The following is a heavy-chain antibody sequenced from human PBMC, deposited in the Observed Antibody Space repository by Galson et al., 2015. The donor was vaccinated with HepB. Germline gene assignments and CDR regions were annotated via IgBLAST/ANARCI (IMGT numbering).Heavy chain of an antibody. CDR1: GYTFTSYY. CDR3: ARGTAMDNDAFDI. J-gene: IGHJ3*02. CDR2: INPSGGST. D-gene: IGHD5-18*01. Sequence: SVKVSCKASGYTFTSYYMHWVRQAPGQGLEWMGIINPSGGSTSYAQKFQGRVTMTRDTSMSTVYMELSSLRSEDTAVYYCARGTAMDNDAFDIWGQGTMVTVSS. V-gene: IGHV1-46*01.